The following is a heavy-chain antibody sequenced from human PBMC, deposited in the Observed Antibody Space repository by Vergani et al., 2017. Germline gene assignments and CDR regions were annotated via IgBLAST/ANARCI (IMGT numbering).Heavy chain of an antibody. J-gene: IGHJ4*02. CDR3: ARSQGIAAAGTEVGGY. CDR2: INPNSGGA. CDR1: GYTFTGYY. Sequence: QVQLVQSGAEVKKPGASVKVSCKASGYTFTGYYMHCVRQAPGHGLEWMGWINPNSGGANYAQKFQGRVTMTRDTSTSTVYMELSSLRSEDTAVYYCARSQGIAAAGTEVGGYWGQGTLVTVSS. D-gene: IGHD6-13*01. V-gene: IGHV1-2*02.